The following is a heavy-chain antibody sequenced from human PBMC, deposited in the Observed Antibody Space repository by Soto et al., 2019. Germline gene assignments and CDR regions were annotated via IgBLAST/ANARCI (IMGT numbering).Heavy chain of an antibody. J-gene: IGHJ4*02. D-gene: IGHD3-22*01. CDR1: GYSFTSYW. V-gene: IGHV5-51*01. CDR3: ARRIYDSDTGPNFQYYFDL. CDR2: IYPGDSDT. Sequence: GESLKISCKGSGYSFTSYWIGWVRQMLGKGLEWMGIIYPGDSDTRYSPSFRGHVTISATKSITTVFLQWSSLRASDTAMYYGARRIYDSDTGPNFQYYFDLCGQRSPVTV.